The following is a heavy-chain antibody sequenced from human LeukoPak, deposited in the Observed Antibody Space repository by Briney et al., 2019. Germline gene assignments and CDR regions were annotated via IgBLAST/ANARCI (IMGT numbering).Heavy chain of an antibody. J-gene: IGHJ4*02. CDR1: GYTFTYKY. CDR3: ARAVSGYDPGSY. V-gene: IGHV1-46*01. D-gene: IGHD5-12*01. CDR2: INPRGGST. Sequence: ASVKVSCKASGYTFTYKYMHWVRQAPGQGLEWMGVINPRGGSTSYAQKFQGRLTMTRDMSTSTVYMELSSLRSEDTAVYFCARAVSGYDPGSYWGQGTLVTVSS.